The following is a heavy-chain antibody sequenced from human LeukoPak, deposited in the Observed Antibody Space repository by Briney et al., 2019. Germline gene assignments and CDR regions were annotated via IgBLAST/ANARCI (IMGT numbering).Heavy chain of an antibody. CDR1: GFTFGSHW. Sequence: GGSLRLSCAASGFTFGSHWMSWVRQAPGKGQEWVADINQDGSDKHYVDSVKGRFTISRDNAESSLYLQVNSLRAEDTAVYYCVRDPRSFHFWGQGTLVTVSS. V-gene: IGHV3-7*01. CDR3: VRDPRSFHF. D-gene: IGHD3-16*02. J-gene: IGHJ1*01. CDR2: INQDGSDK.